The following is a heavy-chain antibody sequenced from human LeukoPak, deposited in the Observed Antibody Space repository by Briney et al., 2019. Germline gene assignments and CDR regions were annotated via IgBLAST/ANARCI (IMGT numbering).Heavy chain of an antibody. CDR1: GGSISGYY. D-gene: IGHD1-26*01. CDR2: IHHSGNP. J-gene: IGHJ2*01. V-gene: IGHV4-59*13. CDR3: ARALVGAKPYATLLGANYYFGL. Sequence: SETLALTCTASGGSISGYYWSWIRQTPGKGLEWIGYIHHSGNPSYNPSLKSRVTISVDTAKSQFSLNLKSVSAADTAVYFCARALVGAKPYATLLGANYYFGLWGRGTLVTVSS.